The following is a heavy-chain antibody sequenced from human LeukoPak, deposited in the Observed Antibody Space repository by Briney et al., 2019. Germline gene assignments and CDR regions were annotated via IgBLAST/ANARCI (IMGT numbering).Heavy chain of an antibody. CDR3: TRGFYYGLDV. V-gene: IGHV3-21*01. J-gene: IGHJ6*04. CDR1: GFTFSSYA. Sequence: GGSLRLSCAASGFTFSSYALHWVRQTPGKGLEWVSSISSSSNYIYYADSVKGRFTLSRDNAKNSLYLQMNSLRGEDTAVYYCTRGFYYGLDVWGNGTTVTVSS. CDR2: ISSSSNYI.